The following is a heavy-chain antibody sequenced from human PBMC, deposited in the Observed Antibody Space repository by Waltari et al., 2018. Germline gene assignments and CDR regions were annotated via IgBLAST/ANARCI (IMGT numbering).Heavy chain of an antibody. CDR1: GYTFTDYY. CDR2: LDPEDGET. Sequence: EVQLVQSGAEVKKPGATVKLSCKVSGYTFTDYYMHWVQQAPGKGLEWMGLLDPEDGETIYAEKFQGRITITADTSTDTINMELSSLRSEDTAFYYCAIEAGTAFDYWGQGTLVTVSS. J-gene: IGHJ4*02. CDR3: AIEAGTAFDY. D-gene: IGHD1-7*01. V-gene: IGHV1-69-2*01.